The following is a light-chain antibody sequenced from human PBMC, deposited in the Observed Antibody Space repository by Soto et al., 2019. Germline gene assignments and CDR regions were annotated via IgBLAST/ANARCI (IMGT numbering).Light chain of an antibody. J-gene: IGKJ2*01. V-gene: IGKV1-5*01. CDR3: QQDNSLHT. CDR1: QTIYKW. Sequence: DIQMTQAPSILSASVGDRVTITCRASQTIYKWLAWYQLKPGKAPKLLIYEGSSLQSGVPSRFSGSGSGTEFTLSISSLQPDDFATYSCQQDNSLHTFGPGTKVEIK. CDR2: EGS.